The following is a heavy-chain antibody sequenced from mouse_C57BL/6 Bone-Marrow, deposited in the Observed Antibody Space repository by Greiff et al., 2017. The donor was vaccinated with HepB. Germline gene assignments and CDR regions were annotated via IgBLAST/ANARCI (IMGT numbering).Heavy chain of an antibody. D-gene: IGHD2-14*01. J-gene: IGHJ1*03. CDR3: TGGTWYFDV. CDR2: IRLKSDNYAT. Sequence: EVKLMESGGGLVQPGGSMKLSCVASGFTFSNYWMNWVRQSPEKGLEWVAQIRLKSDNYATHYAESVKGRFTISRDDSKSSVYLQMNNLRAEDTGIYYCTGGTWYFDVWGTGTTVTVSS. CDR1: GFTFSNYW. V-gene: IGHV6-3*01.